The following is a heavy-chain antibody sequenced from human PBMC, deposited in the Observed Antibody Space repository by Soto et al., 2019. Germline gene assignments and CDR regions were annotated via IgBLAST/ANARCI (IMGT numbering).Heavy chain of an antibody. CDR2: IYYSGST. Sequence: PSETLSLTCTVSGGSISSYYWSWIRQPPGKGLEWIGYIYYSGSTNYNPSLKSRATISVDTSKNQFSLKLSSVTAADTAVYYCAREGNSGYLVSWFDPWGQGTLVTVSS. CDR1: GGSISSYY. J-gene: IGHJ5*02. CDR3: AREGNSGYLVSWFDP. D-gene: IGHD5-12*01. V-gene: IGHV4-59*01.